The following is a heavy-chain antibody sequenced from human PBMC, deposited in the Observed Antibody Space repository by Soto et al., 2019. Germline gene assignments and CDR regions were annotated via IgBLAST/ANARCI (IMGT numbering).Heavy chain of an antibody. D-gene: IGHD1-1*01. CDR3: ARDAGGLKKWNREYYYYMDV. CDR2: IYDSGST. J-gene: IGHJ6*03. CDR1: GGSISSGGYY. Sequence: TLSLTCTVSGGSISSGGYYWSWIRQNPGKGLEWIGYIYDSGSTYYNPSLKSRVIISVDTSKNQFSLRLSSVTAADTAVYYSARDAGGLKKWNREYYYYMDVWGKGTTVTVS. V-gene: IGHV4-31*03.